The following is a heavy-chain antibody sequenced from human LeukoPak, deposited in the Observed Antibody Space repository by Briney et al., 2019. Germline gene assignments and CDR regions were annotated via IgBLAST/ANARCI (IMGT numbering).Heavy chain of an antibody. V-gene: IGHV4-31*03. J-gene: IGHJ5*02. CDR3: ASYGSGSYRFDP. CDR1: GVSISSGNYY. D-gene: IGHD3-10*01. Sequence: PSETLSLTCTVSGVSISSGNYYWSWIRQHPGKGLEWIGYIHHSGSTYYNPSLKGRVIISVDTSKNQFSLKLNSVTAADTAVYYCASYGSGSYRFDPWGQGTLVAVSS. CDR2: IHHSGST.